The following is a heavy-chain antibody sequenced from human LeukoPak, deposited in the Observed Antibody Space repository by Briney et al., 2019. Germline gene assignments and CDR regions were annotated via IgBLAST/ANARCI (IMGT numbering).Heavy chain of an antibody. CDR1: GLTFSDYY. J-gene: IGHJ6*02. V-gene: IGHV3-11*03. CDR2: ISSSSSYT. D-gene: IGHD2-15*01. Sequence: PGGSLRLSCAASGLTFSDYYMSWIRQAPGKGLEWVSYISSSSSYTNYADSVKGRFTISRDNAKNSLYLQMNSLRAEDTAVYYCARRGSGGSCYSRGCDYYYGMDVWGQGTTVTVSS. CDR3: ARRGSGGSCYSRGCDYYYGMDV.